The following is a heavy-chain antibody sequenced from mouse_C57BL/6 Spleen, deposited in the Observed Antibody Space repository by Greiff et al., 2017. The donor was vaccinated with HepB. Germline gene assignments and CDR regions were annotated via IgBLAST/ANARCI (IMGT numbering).Heavy chain of an antibody. CDR1: GYTFTSYW. D-gene: IGHD1-1*02. J-gene: IGHJ4*01. CDR2: INPSSGYT. Sequence: VQLQQSGAELAKPGASVKLSCKASGYTFTSYWMHWVKQRPGQGLEWIGYINPSSGYTKYNQKFKDKATLTTDKSSSTAYMQLSSLTYEDSAVYYCASPILSLYYYAMDYWGQGTSVTVSS. V-gene: IGHV1-7*01. CDR3: ASPILSLYYYAMDY.